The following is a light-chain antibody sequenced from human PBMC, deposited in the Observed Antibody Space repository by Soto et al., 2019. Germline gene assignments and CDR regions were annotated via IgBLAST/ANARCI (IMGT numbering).Light chain of an antibody. Sequence: INMNNNPSNVRASGKDRGTITCRASQSIDRWLAWYQQRPGKAPKILIYHASSLETGVPSRFSGSGSGTDFTFTINSLQPGDIATHYCQESANLLLTFPGGTKVDIK. J-gene: IGKJ4*01. CDR2: HAS. CDR3: QESANLLLT. V-gene: IGKV1-5*01. CDR1: QSIDRW.